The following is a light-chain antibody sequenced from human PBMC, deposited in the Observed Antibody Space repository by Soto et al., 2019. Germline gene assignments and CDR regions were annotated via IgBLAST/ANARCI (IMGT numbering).Light chain of an antibody. Sequence: EIVLTQSPGTLSLSPGERATLSCRASQSVSSSYLAWYQQKPGQAPRLLIYGASSRATGIPDRFSGSGPGTDFTLTISRLEPEDLVVYYCQQYGSSPWTFGQGTKVEIK. CDR2: GAS. V-gene: IGKV3-20*01. CDR1: QSVSSSY. CDR3: QQYGSSPWT. J-gene: IGKJ1*01.